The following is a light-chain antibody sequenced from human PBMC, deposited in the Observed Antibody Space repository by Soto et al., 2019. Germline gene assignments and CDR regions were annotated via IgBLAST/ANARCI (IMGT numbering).Light chain of an antibody. CDR2: DAS. CDR3: QQHNNWPRT. CDR1: QSVSYY. V-gene: IGKV3-11*01. Sequence: EIVLTQSPATLSLSPGERATLSCRASQSVSYYLAWYQQKPGQAPRLLIYDASNGATGIPARFSGGGSGTDFTLTISSLEPEDFAVYYCQQHNNWPRTFGQGTKVEIK. J-gene: IGKJ1*01.